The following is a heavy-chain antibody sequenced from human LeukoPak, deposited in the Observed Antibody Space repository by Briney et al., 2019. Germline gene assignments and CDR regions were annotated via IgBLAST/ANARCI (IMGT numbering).Heavy chain of an antibody. CDR3: ARDPLGLGNYYDY. D-gene: IGHD7-27*01. CDR1: GGSISSGGYY. V-gene: IGHV4-30-2*01. CDR2: IYHSGST. J-gene: IGHJ4*02. Sequence: SQTLSLTCTVSGGSISSGGYYWSWIRQPPGKGLEWIGYIYHSGSTYYNPSLKSRVTISVDRSKNQFSLKLTSVTAADAAVYYCARDPLGLGNYYDYWGQGTLVTVSS.